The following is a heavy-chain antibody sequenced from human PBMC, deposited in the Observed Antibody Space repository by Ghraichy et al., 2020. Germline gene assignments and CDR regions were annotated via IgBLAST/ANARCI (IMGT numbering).Heavy chain of an antibody. D-gene: IGHD4-23*01. J-gene: IGHJ4*02. CDR3: ARDLGGNNIDY. V-gene: IGHV4-59*01. CDR2: IYYSGST. Sequence: SETLSLTCTVSGGSISVYYWSWIRQPPGKGLEWIGYIYYSGSTNYNPSLKSRVTISVDTSKNQFSLKLSSVTAADTAVYYCARDLGGNNIDYWGQGTLVTVSS. CDR1: GGSISVYY.